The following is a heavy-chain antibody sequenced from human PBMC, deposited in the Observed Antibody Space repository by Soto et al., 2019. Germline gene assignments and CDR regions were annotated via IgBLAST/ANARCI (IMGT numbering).Heavy chain of an antibody. V-gene: IGHV3-23*01. CDR1: GFTFGNFA. CDR2: ITGSTGTT. D-gene: IGHD2-2*01. CDR3: AKDTSSSPYYMDV. Sequence: PGGSLRLSCAASGFTFGNFAMSWVRHAPGKGLEWVSEITGSTGTTYYADSVRGRFIISRDNSQNTLHLQMNSLRPEDTAVYYCAKDTSSSPYYMDVWGKGTTVTVSS. J-gene: IGHJ6*03.